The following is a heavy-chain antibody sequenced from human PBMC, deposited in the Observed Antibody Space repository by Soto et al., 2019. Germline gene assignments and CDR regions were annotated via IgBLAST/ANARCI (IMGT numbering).Heavy chain of an antibody. J-gene: IGHJ4*02. V-gene: IGHV3-13*01. CDR3: ARVPRRLLRYFDWYDY. CDR1: GFTFSSYD. CDR2: IGTAGDT. Sequence: GESLKISCAASGFTFSSYDMHWVRQATGKGLEWVSAIGTAGDTYYPGSVKGRFTISRENAKNSLYLQMNSLRAEDTAVYYCARVPRRLLRYFDWYDYWGQGTLVTVSS. D-gene: IGHD3-9*01.